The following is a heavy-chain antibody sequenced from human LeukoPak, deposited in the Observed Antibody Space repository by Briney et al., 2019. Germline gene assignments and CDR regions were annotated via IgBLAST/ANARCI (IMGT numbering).Heavy chain of an antibody. J-gene: IGHJ4*02. V-gene: IGHV3-21*01. CDR2: ISSSSSYI. CDR1: GFTFGSYS. D-gene: IGHD2-15*01. Sequence: GGSLRLSCAASGFTFGSYSMNWVRQAPGKGLEWVSSISSSSSYIYYADSVKGRFTISRDNAKNSLYLQMNSLRAEDTAVYYCARDSDIVVVVAATLDYWGQGTLVTVSS. CDR3: ARDSDIVVVVAATLDY.